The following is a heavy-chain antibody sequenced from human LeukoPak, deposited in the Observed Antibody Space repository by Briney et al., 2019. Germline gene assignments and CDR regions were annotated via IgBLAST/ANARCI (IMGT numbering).Heavy chain of an antibody. J-gene: IGHJ4*02. CDR3: AKDSRLSYDSSGYYFGDIDY. CDR2: ISYDGSNK. V-gene: IGHV3-30*18. D-gene: IGHD3-22*01. Sequence: PGGSLRLSCAASGFTFSSYGMHWVRQAPGKGLEWVAVISYDGSNKYYADSVKGRFTISRDNSKNTLYLQMNSLRAEDTAVYYCAKDSRLSYDSSGYYFGDIDYWGQGTLVTVSS. CDR1: GFTFSSYG.